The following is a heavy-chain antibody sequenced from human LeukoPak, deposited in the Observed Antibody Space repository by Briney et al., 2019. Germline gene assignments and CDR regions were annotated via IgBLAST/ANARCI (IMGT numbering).Heavy chain of an antibody. V-gene: IGHV4-59*12. Sequence: SETLSLTCTVSGGSISSYYWSWIRQPPRKGLQWLWYIYYSGTTNYHPSLKSRVTISVDTSKNQFSLKLSSVAAADTAVYYCARGGGNSGSATDRWGQGTLVTVSS. CDR1: GGSISSYY. CDR2: IYYSGTT. J-gene: IGHJ5*02. D-gene: IGHD5-12*01. CDR3: ARGGGNSGSATDR.